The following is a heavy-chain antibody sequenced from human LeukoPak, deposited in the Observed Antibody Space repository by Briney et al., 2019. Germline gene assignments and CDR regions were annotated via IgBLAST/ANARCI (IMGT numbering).Heavy chain of an antibody. Sequence: GGSLRLSCAASGFTFSSYSMNWVRQAPGKGLVWVSRISPDGSTTTYADSVKGRFIISRDSAQNTVYLQMSSLRLEDTAVYYCAREYSSSSGRAFDYWGQGTLVTASS. V-gene: IGHV3-74*01. D-gene: IGHD6-6*01. J-gene: IGHJ4*02. CDR1: GFTFSSYS. CDR2: ISPDGSTT. CDR3: AREYSSSSGRAFDY.